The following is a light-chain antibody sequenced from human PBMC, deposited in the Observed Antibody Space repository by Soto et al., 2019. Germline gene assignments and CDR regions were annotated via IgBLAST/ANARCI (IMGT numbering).Light chain of an antibody. V-gene: IGKV1-39*01. Sequence: DIQMTQSPSFLSASAGDRVTIFCRASQSISNFLHWYQQKPGKPPKLLIYAASKLESGVPSRFGGSGSGTDFTLTISSLQPEDFATYYCQQSYRNPRTFGLGTKVDIK. CDR3: QQSYRNPRT. J-gene: IGKJ1*01. CDR1: QSISNF. CDR2: AAS.